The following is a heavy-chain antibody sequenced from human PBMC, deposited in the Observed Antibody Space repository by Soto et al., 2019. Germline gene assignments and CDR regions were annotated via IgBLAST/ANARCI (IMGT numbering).Heavy chain of an antibody. J-gene: IGHJ6*02. CDR3: AKAMVRYYGMAV. D-gene: IGHD3-10*01. CDR2: ISYDGSNK. CDR1: GFTFSTYG. Sequence: QVPLVESGGGVVQPGRSLRLSCAASGFTFSTYGMHWVRQAPGKGLVWVAVISYDGSNKYYADSVKGRFTISRDNSKNTLYLQMNSLRAEDTAVYYCAKAMVRYYGMAVWGQGTTVTVSS. V-gene: IGHV3-30*18.